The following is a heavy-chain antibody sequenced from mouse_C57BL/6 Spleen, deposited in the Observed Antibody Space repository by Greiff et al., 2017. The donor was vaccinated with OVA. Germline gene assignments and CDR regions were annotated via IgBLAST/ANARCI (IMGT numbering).Heavy chain of an antibody. V-gene: IGHV1-54*01. CDR1: GYAFTNYL. CDR3: ARSSITTVVADY. Sequence: QVQLQQSGAELVRPGTSVKVSCKASGYAFTNYLIEWVKQRPGQGLEWIGVINPGSGGTNYNEKFKGKATLTADKSSSTAYMQLSSLTSEDSAVDFCARSSITTVVADYWGQGTTLTVSS. CDR2: INPGSGGT. J-gene: IGHJ2*01. D-gene: IGHD1-1*01.